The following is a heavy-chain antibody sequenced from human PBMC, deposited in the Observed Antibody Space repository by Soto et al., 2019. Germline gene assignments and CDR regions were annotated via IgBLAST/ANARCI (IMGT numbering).Heavy chain of an antibody. V-gene: IGHV4-31*03. J-gene: IGHJ6*02. CDR1: GGSISSGGYY. CDR3: AIGILLYCISTSCYVDGMDV. Sequence: QVQLQESGPGLVKPSQTLSLTCTVSGGSISSGGYYWSWIRQHPGKGLEWIGYIYYSGSTYYNPSLKSRVNISVDTSKNQFSLKLSSVTAADTAVYYCAIGILLYCISTSCYVDGMDVWGQGTTVTVSS. CDR2: IYYSGST. D-gene: IGHD2-2*01.